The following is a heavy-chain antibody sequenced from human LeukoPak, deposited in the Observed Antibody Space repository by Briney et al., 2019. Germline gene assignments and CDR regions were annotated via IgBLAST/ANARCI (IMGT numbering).Heavy chain of an antibody. CDR2: ISSSSSYI. D-gene: IGHD6-13*01. Sequence: GGSLRLXCAASGFTFSSYSMNWVRQAPGKGLEWVSSISSSSSYIYYADSVKGRFTISRDNAKNSLYLQMNSLRAEDTAVYYCARDVSLAAAGANWFDPWGQGTLVTVSS. CDR1: GFTFSSYS. J-gene: IGHJ5*02. V-gene: IGHV3-21*01. CDR3: ARDVSLAAAGANWFDP.